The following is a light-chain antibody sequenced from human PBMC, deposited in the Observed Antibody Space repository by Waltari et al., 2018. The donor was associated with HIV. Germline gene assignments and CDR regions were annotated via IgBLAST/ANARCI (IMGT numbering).Light chain of an antibody. CDR2: WAS. CDR3: QQYHAFPLT. CDR1: QSLLHSSNNKNH. J-gene: IGKJ4*01. Sequence: DLAMTQSPDSLAVSLGERATINCKSSQSLLHSSNNKNHLAWYQQKPGQPPKLLVYWASTRESGVPDRFSGSGSGTDFTLTIRSLQAEDVAVYFCQQYHAFPLTVGGGTKVEIK. V-gene: IGKV4-1*01.